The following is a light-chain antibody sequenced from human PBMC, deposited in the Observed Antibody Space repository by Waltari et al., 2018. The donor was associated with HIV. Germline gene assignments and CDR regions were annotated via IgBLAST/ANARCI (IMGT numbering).Light chain of an antibody. CDR2: DAP. CDR1: SSDIGDYTY. Sequence: QSALTQPRSVSGSPGQSVTISCTGTSSDIGDYTYVSWYQQHPGKAPKLMIDDAPKRPSGVPDRFSGSKSGNTASLTISGLQAEDEAAYYCCSFAGSYTLVFGGGTKLTVL. CDR3: CSFAGSYTLV. J-gene: IGLJ3*02. V-gene: IGLV2-11*01.